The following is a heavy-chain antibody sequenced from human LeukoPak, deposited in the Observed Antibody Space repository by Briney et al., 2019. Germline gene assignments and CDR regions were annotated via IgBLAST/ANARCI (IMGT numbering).Heavy chain of an antibody. CDR3: AKGGRSRWNQVDY. CDR2: ISGDGGST. J-gene: IGHJ4*02. CDR1: GFTFDDYA. Sequence: GGSLRLPCAASGFTFDDYAMHWVRQAPGKGLEWVSVISGDGGSTDYADSVKGRFTISRDNSKNSLYLQMNSLRTEDTALYYRAKGGRSRWNQVDYWGQGTLVTVSS. D-gene: IGHD5-24*01. V-gene: IGHV3-43*02.